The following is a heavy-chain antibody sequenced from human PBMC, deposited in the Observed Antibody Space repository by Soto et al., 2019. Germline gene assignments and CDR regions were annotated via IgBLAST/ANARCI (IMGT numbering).Heavy chain of an antibody. V-gene: IGHV1-18*01. CDR3: ASDVGGEPGY. D-gene: IGHD7-27*01. J-gene: IGHJ4*02. CDR1: GYTFTSYG. Sequence: QVQLVQSGAEVKKPGASVKVSCKASGYTFTSYGISWVRQAPGQGLEWMGWISAYNGNTNYAQKLQGRVTMTTDTSTSAAYMELSRMGADGTAEYYCASDVGGEPGYWGQGTLVTVSS. CDR2: ISAYNGNT.